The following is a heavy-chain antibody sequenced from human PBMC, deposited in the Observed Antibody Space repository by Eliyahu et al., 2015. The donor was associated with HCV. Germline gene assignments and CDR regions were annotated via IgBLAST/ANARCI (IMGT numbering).Heavy chain of an antibody. J-gene: IGHJ4*02. Sequence: EVQLVESGGGLVQPGGSLRLSCGASGFTINNYDMHWVRQSPGKGLEWVSAIGTAGDTYYLGSVKGRFTISRENAKNFLYLQMNSLRAEDTAVYYCGREVLVEATRGGFDSWGQGVLVTVSS. CDR3: GREVLVEATRGGFDS. CDR2: IGTAGDT. CDR1: GFTINNYD. V-gene: IGHV3-13*01. D-gene: IGHD1-26*01.